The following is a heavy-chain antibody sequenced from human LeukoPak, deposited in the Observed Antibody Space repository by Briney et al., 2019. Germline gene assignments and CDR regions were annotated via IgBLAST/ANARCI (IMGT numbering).Heavy chain of an antibody. Sequence: SAKVSCKASGGTFSSYAISWVRQAPGQGLEWMGGIIPIFGTANYAQKFQGRVTITTDETTSTAYMELSSLRSEDTAVYYCASSSNYVFSRHYMDVWGKGTTVTVSS. CDR3: ASSSNYVFSRHYMDV. CDR1: GGTFSSYA. J-gene: IGHJ6*03. V-gene: IGHV1-69*05. CDR2: IIPIFGTA. D-gene: IGHD4-11*01.